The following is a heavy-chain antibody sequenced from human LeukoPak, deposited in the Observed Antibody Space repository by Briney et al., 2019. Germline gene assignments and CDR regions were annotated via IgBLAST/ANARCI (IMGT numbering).Heavy chain of an antibody. CDR3: AKDARRSSGWWFFDH. V-gene: IGHV3-23*01. D-gene: IGHD6-19*01. CDR1: GFXLSSLD. Sequence: GGSLRLSCAASGFXLSSLDIGWVRQAPRKGLEWVSAISAGGDRTYYADSVRGRFTLSRDKSKNTLYLQMNSLRAEDTAVYYCAKDARRSSGWWFFDHWGQGTLVTVSS. CDR2: ISAGGDRT. J-gene: IGHJ4*02.